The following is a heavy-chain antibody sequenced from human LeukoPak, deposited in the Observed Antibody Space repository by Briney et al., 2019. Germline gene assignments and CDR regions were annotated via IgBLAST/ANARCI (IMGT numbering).Heavy chain of an antibody. V-gene: IGHV3-23*01. CDR1: GFTFDDYA. CDR2: IDGGGGST. J-gene: IGHJ4*02. D-gene: IGHD3-22*01. CDR3: ASADGSGYRYY. Sequence: GGSLRLSCAASGFTFDDYAMHWVRQTPGKGLEWVSSIDGGGGSTYYADSVKGRFTISRDNSKNTLYLQMNSLRAEDTAIYYCASADGSGYRYYWGQGTLVTVSS.